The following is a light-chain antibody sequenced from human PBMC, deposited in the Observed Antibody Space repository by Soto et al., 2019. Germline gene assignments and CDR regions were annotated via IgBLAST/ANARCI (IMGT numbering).Light chain of an antibody. CDR2: GAS. CDR1: QSVSSSY. J-gene: IGKJ2*01. CDR3: QQYGSFPKT. V-gene: IGKV3-20*01. Sequence: EIVLTQSPGTLSLSPGERATLSCRASQSVSSSYLAWYQQKPGQAPRLLIYGASSRATGIPDRFSGSGSGTDFTLTISRLEPEDFAVYHCQQYGSFPKTFGQGTKLEIK.